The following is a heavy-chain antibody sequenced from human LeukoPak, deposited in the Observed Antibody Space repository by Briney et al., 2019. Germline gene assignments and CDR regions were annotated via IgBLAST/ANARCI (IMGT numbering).Heavy chain of an antibody. V-gene: IGHV1-69*05. J-gene: IGHJ3*02. CDR1: GGTFSSYA. Sequence: ASVKVSCKASGGTFSSYAISWVRQAPGQGPEWMGRIIPIFGTANYAQKFQGRVTITTDESTSTAYMELSSLRSEGTAVYYCASGWYSYGLWAFDIWGQGTMVTVSS. CDR2: IIPIFGTA. D-gene: IGHD5-18*01. CDR3: ASGWYSYGLWAFDI.